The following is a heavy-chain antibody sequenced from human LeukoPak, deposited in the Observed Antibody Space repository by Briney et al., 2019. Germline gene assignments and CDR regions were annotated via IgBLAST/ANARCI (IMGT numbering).Heavy chain of an antibody. CDR3: ARGGYCSGGTCYRWNAFDI. J-gene: IGHJ3*02. Sequence: GGSLRLSCAASGFTFRSYEMNWVRQAAGKGLEWVSYIVSSGTTIYYADSVKGRFTISRDDAKNSLSLQMNRLRAEDTAVYFCARGGYCSGGTCYRWNAFDIWGQGTMVTVSS. CDR1: GFTFRSYE. V-gene: IGHV3-48*03. D-gene: IGHD2-15*01. CDR2: IVSSGTTI.